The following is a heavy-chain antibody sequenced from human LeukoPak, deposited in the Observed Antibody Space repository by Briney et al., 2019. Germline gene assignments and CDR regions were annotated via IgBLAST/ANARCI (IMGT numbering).Heavy chain of an antibody. D-gene: IGHD2-2*01. CDR2: IYHSGST. CDR3: ARDLNAVIDY. V-gene: IGHV4-30-2*01. CDR1: GGSFSGYS. J-gene: IGHJ4*02. Sequence: SETLSLTCAVYGGSFSGYSWSWIRQPPGKGLEWIGYIYHSGSTYYNPSLKSRVTISVDRSKNQFSLKLSSVTAADTAVYYCARDLNAVIDYWGQGTLVTVSS.